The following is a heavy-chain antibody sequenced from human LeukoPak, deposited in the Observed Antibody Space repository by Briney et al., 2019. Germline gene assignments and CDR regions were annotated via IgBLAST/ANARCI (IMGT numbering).Heavy chain of an antibody. J-gene: IGHJ4*02. CDR1: GYTFTGYH. CDR3: ARGVAGGFDY. CDR2: ISPNSGAT. Sequence: GASVKVSCKTSGYTFTGYHMHWVRQAPRQGLEWMGRISPNSGATIYAQKFQGRVTMTRDTSISTAYMELSSPKSDDTAVYYCARGVAGGFDYWGQGTLVTVSS. D-gene: IGHD2-21*01. V-gene: IGHV1-2*06.